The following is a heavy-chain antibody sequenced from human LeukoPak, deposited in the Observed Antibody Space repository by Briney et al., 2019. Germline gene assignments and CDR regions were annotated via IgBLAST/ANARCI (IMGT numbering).Heavy chain of an antibody. Sequence: GGSLRLSCAASGFTFSSYSMNWVRQAPGKGLEWVSSISSSSSYIYYADSVKGRFTISKDNAKNSLYLQMNSLRAEDTAVYYCARVPSHDYGEWGQGTLVTVSS. CDR3: ARVPSHDYGE. CDR2: ISSSSSYI. D-gene: IGHD4-17*01. J-gene: IGHJ4*02. V-gene: IGHV3-21*01. CDR1: GFTFSSYS.